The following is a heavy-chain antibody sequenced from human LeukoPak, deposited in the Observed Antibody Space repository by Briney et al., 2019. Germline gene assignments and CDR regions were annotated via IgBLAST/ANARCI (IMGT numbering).Heavy chain of an antibody. Sequence: GGSLRLSCAASGFTFSSYSMNWVRQAPGKGLEWVSSISSSSSYIYYADSVKGRFTISRDNAKNSLYLQMNSLRAEDTAVYYCARDRCSSTSCYTVDYYGMDVWGQGTTVTVSS. V-gene: IGHV3-21*01. D-gene: IGHD2-2*02. CDR3: ARDRCSSTSCYTVDYYGMDV. J-gene: IGHJ6*02. CDR1: GFTFSSYS. CDR2: ISSSSSYI.